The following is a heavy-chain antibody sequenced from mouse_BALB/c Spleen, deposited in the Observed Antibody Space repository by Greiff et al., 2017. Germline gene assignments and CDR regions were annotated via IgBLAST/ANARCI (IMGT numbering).Heavy chain of an antibody. Sequence: QVQLQQPGAELVKPGASVKLSCKASGYTFTSYWMHWVKQRPGQGLEWIGEINPSNGRTNYNEKFKSKATLTVDKSSSTAYMQLSSLTSEDSAVYYCASLLYFDYGGQGTTLTVSS. J-gene: IGHJ2*01. CDR1: GYTFTSYW. D-gene: IGHD2-10*01. CDR3: ASLLYFDY. CDR2: INPSNGRT. V-gene: IGHV1S81*02.